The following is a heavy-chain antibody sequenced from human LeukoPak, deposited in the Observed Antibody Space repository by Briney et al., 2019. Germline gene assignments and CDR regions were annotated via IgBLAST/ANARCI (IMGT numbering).Heavy chain of an antibody. CDR2: IIPIFGIA. J-gene: IGHJ5*02. CDR3: AREEGLFVVVPAAPNWFDP. Sequence: SVKVSCKASGGTFSSYAICWVRQAPGQGLEWIGRIIPIFGIANYAQKFQGRVTITADKSTSTAYMELSSLRSEDTAVYYCAREEGLFVVVPAAPNWFDPWGQGTLVTVSS. V-gene: IGHV1-69*04. D-gene: IGHD2-2*01. CDR1: GGTFSSYA.